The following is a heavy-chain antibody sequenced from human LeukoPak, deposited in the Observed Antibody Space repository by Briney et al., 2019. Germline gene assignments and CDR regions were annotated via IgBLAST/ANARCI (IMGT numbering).Heavy chain of an antibody. V-gene: IGHV4-59*11. CDR1: GGSISSHY. CDR2: IYNSGST. Sequence: PSETLSLTCTVSGGSISSHYWSWLRQPPGKGLEWIGYIYNSGSTNYNPSLKSRPTISIDTSKNQFSLKLTSVTAADTAVYYCARGSFDTSDYNYIGFDYWGQGTLVTVSS. J-gene: IGHJ4*02. D-gene: IGHD3-22*01. CDR3: ARGSFDTSDYNYIGFDY.